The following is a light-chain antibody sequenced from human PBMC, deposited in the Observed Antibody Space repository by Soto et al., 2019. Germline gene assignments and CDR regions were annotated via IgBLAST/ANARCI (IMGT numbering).Light chain of an antibody. CDR3: HHANCCTHT. J-gene: IGKJ5*01. V-gene: IGKV1D-12*01. CDR2: AAS. Sequence: EIQITQSTSSVSASVGDRVTITCRWSEGQSRWEGWDQQKPGTATKLLIYAASSLQSGVPSRFSGSGSGTDFTFTISSLQPEDFATYYCHHANCCTHTFGQGTRLEIK. CDR1: EGQSRW.